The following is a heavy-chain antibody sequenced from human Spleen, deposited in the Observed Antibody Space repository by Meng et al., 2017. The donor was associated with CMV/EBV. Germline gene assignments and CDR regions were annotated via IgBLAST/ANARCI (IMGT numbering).Heavy chain of an antibody. CDR3: ARGEYQLLGLGAFDI. D-gene: IGHD2-2*01. CDR1: GFTFSSYA. V-gene: IGHV3-30*04. Sequence: GESLKISCAASGFTFSSYAMHWVRQAPGKGLEWVAVISYDGSNKYNADSVKGRFTISRDNSKNTLYLQMNSLRAEDTAVYYCARGEYQLLGLGAFDIWGQGTMVTVSS. J-gene: IGHJ3*02. CDR2: ISYDGSNK.